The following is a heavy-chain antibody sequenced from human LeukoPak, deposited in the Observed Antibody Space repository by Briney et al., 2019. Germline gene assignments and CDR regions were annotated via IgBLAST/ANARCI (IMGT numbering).Heavy chain of an antibody. CDR2: TYFRSKWFN. CDR3: ARAPHGSGCDF. CDR1: GDTVSSNGAT. V-gene: IGHV6-1*01. J-gene: IGHJ4*02. D-gene: IGHD6-19*01. Sequence: SQTLSLTCTISGDTVSSNGATWIWIGQSPSRGLERLGRTYFRSKWFNDYAVSLKGRITVNPDTSKNRFSLQLNSVTPEDTAVYYCARAPHGSGCDFWGQGTLVTVSS.